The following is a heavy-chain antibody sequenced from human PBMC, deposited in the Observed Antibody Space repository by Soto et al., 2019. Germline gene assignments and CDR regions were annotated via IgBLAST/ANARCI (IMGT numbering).Heavy chain of an antibody. CDR2: INSDGSGS. V-gene: IGHV3-74*01. J-gene: IGHJ6*03. CDR3: ARGDCVGGTCYSLAGSFYYYMDV. D-gene: IGHD2-15*01. Sequence: EVQLVESGGGLVQPGGSLRLSCAASGFTFSNYWMYWVRQAPGEGLGWVSRINSDGSGSSYADSVKGRLTISRDNVKHTLYLQMDSLRAEDTAVYYCARGDCVGGTCYSLAGSFYYYMDVWGKGTTVTVFS. CDR1: GFTFSNYW.